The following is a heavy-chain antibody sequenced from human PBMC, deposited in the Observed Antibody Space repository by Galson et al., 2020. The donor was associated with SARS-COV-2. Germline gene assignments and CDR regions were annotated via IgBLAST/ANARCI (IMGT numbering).Heavy chain of an antibody. Sequence: GGSLRLSCAASGFLFSTYAMSWVRQAPGKGLEWVSSISGRGGITHYADSVKGRFTISRDNSKNTMYLQINSLRAEDTATYYCARGSSGASGYWGQGTLVTVSS. CDR1: GFLFSTYA. CDR2: ISGRGGIT. V-gene: IGHV3-23*01. J-gene: IGHJ4*02. D-gene: IGHD6-19*01. CDR3: ARGSSGASGY.